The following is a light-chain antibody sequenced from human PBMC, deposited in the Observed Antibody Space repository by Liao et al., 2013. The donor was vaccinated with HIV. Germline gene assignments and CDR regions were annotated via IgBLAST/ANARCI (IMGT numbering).Light chain of an antibody. Sequence: SYELTQPPSVSVSPGQTASITCSGDKLGDKYACWYQQKPGQSPILVIYQDNLRPSGIPERFSGSNSGNTATLTISGTQPMDEADYYCQAWDSSTVVFGGGTKLTVL. CDR1: KLGDKY. CDR2: QDN. CDR3: QAWDSSTVV. V-gene: IGLV3-1*01. J-gene: IGLJ2*01.